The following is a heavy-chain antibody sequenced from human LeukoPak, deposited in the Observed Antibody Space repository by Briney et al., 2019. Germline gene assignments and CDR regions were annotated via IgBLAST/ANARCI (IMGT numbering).Heavy chain of an antibody. V-gene: IGHV3-23*01. J-gene: IGHJ4*02. Sequence: GGSLRLSCAASGFTFSNYAMSWVRQAPGKGLEWVSLISGITTNTYYADSVKGRFTISRDNSKNTLFLHMNSLRAEDTAVYSCARDLSRGVFDYWGQGTLVTVSS. CDR1: GFTFSNYA. CDR2: ISGITTNT. CDR3: ARDLSRGVFDY. D-gene: IGHD2-8*02.